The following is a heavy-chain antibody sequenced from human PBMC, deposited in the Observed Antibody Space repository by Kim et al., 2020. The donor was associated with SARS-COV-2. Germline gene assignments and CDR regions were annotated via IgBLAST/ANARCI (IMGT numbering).Heavy chain of an antibody. D-gene: IGHD3-3*01. CDR2: TSYNEST. CDR3: VRDPGVVTVRGFDY. V-gene: IGHV4-59*01. J-gene: IGHJ4*02. CDR1: TDSISRYY. Sequence: SETLSLTCIVSTDSISRYYWSWIRQPPGKGLEWIGHTSYNESTLYNPSLSGRVNISLDTATNHLSLNLRSMTPADTAIYYCVRDPGVVTVRGFDYWAKGILVTVSS.